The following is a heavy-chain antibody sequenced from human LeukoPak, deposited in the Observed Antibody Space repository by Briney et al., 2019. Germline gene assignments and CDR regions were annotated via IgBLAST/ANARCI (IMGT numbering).Heavy chain of an antibody. D-gene: IGHD4-23*01. CDR2: INTNTGNP. Sequence: GASVKVSCKASGYTFTSYAMNWVRQAPGQELEWMGWINTNTGNPTYAQGFTGRFVFSLDTSVSTAYLQISSLKAEDTAVYYCASLYGGKGYNWFDPWGQGTLVTVSS. V-gene: IGHV7-4-1*02. CDR1: GYTFTSYA. J-gene: IGHJ5*02. CDR3: ASLYGGKGYNWFDP.